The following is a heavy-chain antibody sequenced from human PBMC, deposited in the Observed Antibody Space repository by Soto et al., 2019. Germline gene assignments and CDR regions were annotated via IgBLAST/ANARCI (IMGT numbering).Heavy chain of an antibody. Sequence: VQLVQSGAEVKKPGASVKVSCKASDYTFTSYAINWVRQAPGQGLEWMGWISPYNGNTDYAQNLQGRVTMTTDTSTHTAYMELRSLRSDDTAVYYCARGVSKSSSWNYGDFLDHWGQGTLVTVSS. CDR3: ARGVSKSSSWNYGDFLDH. D-gene: IGHD3-3*01. CDR2: ISPYNGNT. J-gene: IGHJ4*02. V-gene: IGHV1-18*01. CDR1: DYTFTSYA.